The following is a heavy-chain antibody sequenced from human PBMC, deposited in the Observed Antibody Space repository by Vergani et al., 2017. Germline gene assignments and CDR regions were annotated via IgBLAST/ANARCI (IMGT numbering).Heavy chain of an antibody. CDR1: GYIFKNYY. J-gene: IGHJ5*02. V-gene: IGHV1-69*04. CDR2: IIPILGIA. D-gene: IGHD6-19*01. Sequence: VQLVQSGAEVRKPGASGTVSCTASGYIFKNYYIHWLRQAPGQAFEWMGRIIPILGIANYARKFQGRVTITADKSTSTAYMELSSLRSEDTAVYYCAREKXLGIAVADINWFDPWGQGTLVTVSS. CDR3: AREKXLGIAVADINWFDP.